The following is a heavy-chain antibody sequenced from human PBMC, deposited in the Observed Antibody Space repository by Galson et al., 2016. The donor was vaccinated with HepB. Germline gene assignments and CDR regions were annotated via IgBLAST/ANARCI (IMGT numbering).Heavy chain of an antibody. D-gene: IGHD2-21*01. J-gene: IGHJ3*02. CDR1: GFTFSSFE. CDR3: ARGLVVPAAIYTFDI. Sequence: SLRLSCAASGFTFSSFEMNWVRQAPGKGPQWVALISSDGNNEDYTDSVKGRFTISRDNSRNTVFLQMNGLKSEDTAMYYCARGLVVPAAIYTFDIWGHGTMVIVSA. CDR2: ISSDGNNE. V-gene: IGHV3-30-3*01.